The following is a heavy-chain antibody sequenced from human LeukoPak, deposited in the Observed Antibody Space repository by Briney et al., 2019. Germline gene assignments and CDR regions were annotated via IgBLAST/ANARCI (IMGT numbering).Heavy chain of an antibody. CDR1: GFSLGTTGVW. Sequence: ESRPAPEKPPQTLTLPCTFSGFSLGTTGVWVSSVRQPPGKALGRLGLIDWDDEKFYRTSLKTTLTISKDPSKSQVVLTATNMDPVDTATYYCARTGPVPALYYFDYWGQGTLVTVSS. V-gene: IGHV2-70*13. J-gene: IGHJ4*02. CDR2: IDWDDEK. D-gene: IGHD6-6*01. CDR3: ARTGPVPALYYFDY.